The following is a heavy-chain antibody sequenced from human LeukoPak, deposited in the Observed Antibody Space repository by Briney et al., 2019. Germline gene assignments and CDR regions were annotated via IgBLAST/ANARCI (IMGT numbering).Heavy chain of an antibody. D-gene: IGHD6-13*01. Sequence: GGSLRLSCAASGFTFSDYYMTWIRQAPGKGLDWISSISSSGITIYYADSVKGRFTMSRDKAKNSLYLQMNSLRAEDTAVYYCARASSWYYFDYWGQGTLVTVSS. CDR1: GFTFSDYY. CDR3: ARASSWYYFDY. V-gene: IGHV3-11*01. J-gene: IGHJ4*02. CDR2: ISSSGITI.